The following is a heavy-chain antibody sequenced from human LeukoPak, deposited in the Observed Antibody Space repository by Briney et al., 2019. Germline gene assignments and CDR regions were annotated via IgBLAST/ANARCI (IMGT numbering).Heavy chain of an antibody. V-gene: IGHV3-48*03. CDR3: ARQRAGHAFDI. J-gene: IGHJ3*02. CDR2: ISDSGRTT. Sequence: GGSLRLSCAVSGFTFSNFKMNWVRQAPGKGLEWVSYISDSGRTTFYADSVKGRFTISRDNAKNSLYLQINSLRAEDTAVYYCARQRAGHAFDIWGQGTMVTVSS. CDR1: GFTFSNFK.